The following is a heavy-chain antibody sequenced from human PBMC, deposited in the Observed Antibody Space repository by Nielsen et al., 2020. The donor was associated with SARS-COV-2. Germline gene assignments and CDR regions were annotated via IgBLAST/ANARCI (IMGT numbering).Heavy chain of an antibody. J-gene: IGHJ6*03. CDR3: ARVGSGVVPGPLGIGMWYSYYYMDV. Sequence: ASVKVSCKASGYTFTSYNINWVRQAPGQGLEWMGRISANNGNVKYAQNLQDRVTMTADASTSTVYMDLRRLRSDDTAVYYCARVGSGVVPGPLGIGMWYSYYYMDVWGKGTTVTVSS. D-gene: IGHD2-2*01. V-gene: IGHV1-18*04. CDR1: GYTFTSYN. CDR2: ISANNGNV.